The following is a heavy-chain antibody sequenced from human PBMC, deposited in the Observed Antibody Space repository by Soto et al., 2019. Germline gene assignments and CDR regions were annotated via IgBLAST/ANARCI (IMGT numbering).Heavy chain of an antibody. CDR2: ISAYNGNT. D-gene: IGHD6-19*01. CDR1: GYTFTSYC. J-gene: IGHJ1*01. CDR3: ARILAVAGTGEYFQH. V-gene: IGHV1-18*01. Sequence: ASVNVSCKSSGYTFTSYCISWVRQAPGQGLEWMGWISAYNGNTNYAQKLQGRVTMTTDTSTSTAYMELRSLRSDDTAVYYCARILAVAGTGEYFQHWGQGTLVTVSS.